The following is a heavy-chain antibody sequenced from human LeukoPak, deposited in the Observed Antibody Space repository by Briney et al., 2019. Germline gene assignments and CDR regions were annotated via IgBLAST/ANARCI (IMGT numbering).Heavy chain of an antibody. D-gene: IGHD3-3*01. CDR3: ARFSRVEWSF. Sequence: GGSLRLSCAASGFTFSSYEMNWVRQAPGKGLEWVSYISSSGSTIYYADSVKGRFTISRDNAKNSLYLQMNSLRAEDTAVYYCARFSRVEWSFWGQGTLVTVSS. CDR2: ISSSGSTI. V-gene: IGHV3-48*03. CDR1: GFTFSSYE. J-gene: IGHJ4*02.